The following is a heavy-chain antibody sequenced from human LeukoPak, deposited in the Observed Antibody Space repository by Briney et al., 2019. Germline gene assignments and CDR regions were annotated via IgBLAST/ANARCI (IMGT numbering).Heavy chain of an antibody. Sequence: GGSLRLSCAASGFSFSSYGMHWVRQASGKGLELVAFIRYDGNEKYYADSVKGRFTISRDNSKNTLYLQMNSLRAEDTAVYYCAKGGYSYDSSGHNYFDYWGQGTLVTVSS. CDR2: IRYDGNEK. J-gene: IGHJ4*02. D-gene: IGHD3-22*01. CDR3: AKGGYSYDSSGHNYFDY. V-gene: IGHV3-30*02. CDR1: GFSFSSYG.